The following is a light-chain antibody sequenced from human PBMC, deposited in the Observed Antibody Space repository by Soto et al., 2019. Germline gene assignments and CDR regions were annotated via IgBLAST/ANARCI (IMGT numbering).Light chain of an antibody. V-gene: IGKV3D-20*01. J-gene: IGKJ4*01. CDR2: DAS. CDR3: QQFNNLIT. Sequence: EIVLTPSPATLSLSPGERATLSCGASQSFNNNYLAWYQQKPRLAPRLLIYDASARAAAILYRFSGSGSGTDFTLSISRLEPEDFEVYYCQQFNNLITFGGGTKVEIK. CDR1: QSFNNNY.